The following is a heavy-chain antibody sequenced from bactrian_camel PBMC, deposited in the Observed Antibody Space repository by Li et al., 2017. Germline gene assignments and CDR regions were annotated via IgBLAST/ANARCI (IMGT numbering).Heavy chain of an antibody. V-gene: IGHV3S40*01. CDR1: GFTFSSSD. CDR3: AADTTQWRLRLQFSGPRRFGY. D-gene: IGHD2*01. J-gene: IGHJ6*01. CDR2: INSGGGST. Sequence: VQLVESGGGSVQSGGSLRLSCAASGFTFSSSDMSWVRQAPGKGLEGVSAINSGGGSTYYADSVKGRFAISRDNAKNTLYLQMNSLKPEDTAMYYCAADTTQWRLRLQFSGPRRFGYWGQGTQVTVS.